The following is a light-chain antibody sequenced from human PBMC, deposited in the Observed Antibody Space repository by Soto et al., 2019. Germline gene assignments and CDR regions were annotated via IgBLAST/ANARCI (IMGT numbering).Light chain of an antibody. Sequence: DINMTHSPSSLSASGGDRVTITCRASHGINNYLAWYQQKSGRAPKLLIYAAFTLHSGVPSRFSGSGSGTEFTLTISSLHPEDFATYYCQESYSTPSVTFGPGTNVD. J-gene: IGKJ3*01. V-gene: IGKV1-9*01. CDR2: AAF. CDR3: QESYSTPSVT. CDR1: HGINNY.